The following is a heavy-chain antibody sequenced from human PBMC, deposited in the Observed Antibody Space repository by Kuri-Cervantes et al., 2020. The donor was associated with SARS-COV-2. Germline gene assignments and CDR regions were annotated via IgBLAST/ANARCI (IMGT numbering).Heavy chain of an antibody. J-gene: IGHJ4*02. Sequence: SNYWMSWVRQAPGKGLEWIGSIYYSGSTYYNPSLKSRVTISIDTSKNQFSLKLSSVTAADTAVYYCARPNGGYGGIDYWGQGTLVTVSS. CDR2: IYYSGST. V-gene: IGHV4-39*01. D-gene: IGHD3-16*01. CDR1: SNY. CDR3: ARPNGGYGGIDY.